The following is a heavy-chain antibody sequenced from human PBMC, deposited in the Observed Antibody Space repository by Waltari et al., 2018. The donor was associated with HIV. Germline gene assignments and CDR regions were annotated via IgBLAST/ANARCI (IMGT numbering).Heavy chain of an antibody. CDR2: LSHDGKNH. CDR1: GFTFTNYA. D-gene: IGHD6-6*01. Sequence: VQLVASGGGVVQPGKSLSLSCVASGFTFTNYALFCGRPAPGKGPEWVAVLSHDGKNHFHADSVKGRFTISRDNSKNTVYLQMDSLRFEDTGVYYCARDGAWDTDGVIEYHVLDVWGQGITVTVSS. J-gene: IGHJ6*02. V-gene: IGHV3-30*01. CDR3: ARDGAWDTDGVIEYHVLDV.